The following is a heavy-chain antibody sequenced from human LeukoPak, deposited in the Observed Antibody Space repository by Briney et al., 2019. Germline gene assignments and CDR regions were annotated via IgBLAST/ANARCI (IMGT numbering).Heavy chain of an antibody. CDR3: ARDPQDSWNDLDY. CDR2: IKEDGSEK. D-gene: IGHD1-1*01. Sequence: GGSLRLSCAASGFTFSSYWMSWVRQAPGKGLEWVANIKEDGSEKYYVDSVKGRFTISRDNAKNSLYLQMNSLRAEDTAVYYCARDPQDSWNDLDYWGPGTLVTVSS. V-gene: IGHV3-7*04. CDR1: GFTFSSYW. J-gene: IGHJ4*02.